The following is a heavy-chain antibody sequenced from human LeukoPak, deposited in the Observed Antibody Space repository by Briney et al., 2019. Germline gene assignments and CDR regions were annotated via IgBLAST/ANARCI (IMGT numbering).Heavy chain of an antibody. Sequence: ASVKVSCKASGYTFTSYYMHWVRQAPGQGLEWMGIINPSGGSTSYAQKFQGRVTMTRDTSTSTVYMELSSLRSEDTAVYYCAREVDFDWPRPHTFDYWGQGTLVTVSS. V-gene: IGHV1-46*01. D-gene: IGHD3-9*01. J-gene: IGHJ4*02. CDR1: GYTFTSYY. CDR2: INPSGGST. CDR3: AREVDFDWPRPHTFDY.